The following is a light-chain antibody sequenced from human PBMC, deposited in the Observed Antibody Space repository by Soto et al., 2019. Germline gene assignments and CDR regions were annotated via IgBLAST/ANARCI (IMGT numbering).Light chain of an antibody. Sequence: EIVMTQSPATLSVSPGERAALSCRASQSVSSNFAWYQQKPGQAPRLLIYGASTRATGITARFSGSGSGTEFTLHISSLQSEDFAVYYWQQYNNWPYTFGQGTKLEIK. CDR3: QQYNNWPYT. V-gene: IGKV3-15*01. CDR1: QSVSSN. J-gene: IGKJ2*01. CDR2: GAS.